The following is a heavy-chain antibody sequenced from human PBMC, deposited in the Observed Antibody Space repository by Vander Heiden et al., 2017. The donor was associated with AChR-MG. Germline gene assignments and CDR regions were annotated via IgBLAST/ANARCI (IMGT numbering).Heavy chain of an antibody. CDR3: ARRFQSRFMEWAYFDY. CDR1: GGSISSNGYY. Sequence: QLQLQESGPGLVKPSETLSLTCTVSGGSISSNGYYWGWIRQSPGKGLEWIANVYYTGNTFYNPSLKSRVTISVDTSKNQFSLKLTSVTAADTAVYFCARRFQSRFMEWAYFDYWGQGILVTVSS. CDR2: VYYTGNT. D-gene: IGHD3-3*01. J-gene: IGHJ4*02. V-gene: IGHV4-39*01.